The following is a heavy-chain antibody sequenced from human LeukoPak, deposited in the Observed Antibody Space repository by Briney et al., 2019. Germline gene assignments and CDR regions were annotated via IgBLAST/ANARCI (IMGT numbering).Heavy chain of an antibody. CDR1: GFTFSNAW. CDR3: TTLRVDTAMVDARINFDY. Sequence: GGSLRLSCAASGFTFSNAWMSWVRRAPGKGLEWVGRIKSKTDGGTTDYAAPVKGRFTISRDDSKNTLYLQMNSLKTEDTAVYYCTTLRVDTAMVDARINFDYWGQGTLVTVSS. V-gene: IGHV3-15*01. CDR2: IKSKTDGGTT. J-gene: IGHJ4*02. D-gene: IGHD5-18*01.